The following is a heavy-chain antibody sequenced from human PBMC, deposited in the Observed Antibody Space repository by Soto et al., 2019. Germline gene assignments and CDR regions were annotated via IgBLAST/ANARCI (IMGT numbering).Heavy chain of an antibody. D-gene: IGHD2-15*01. CDR1: GFTFSSYA. Sequence: QVQLVESGGGVVQPGRSLRLSCAASGFTFSSYAMHWVRQAPGKGLEWVAVISYDGSNKYYADSVKGRFTISRDNSKNTLYLQMNSLRAEDTAVYYCARVRGKVVAANYYYYGMDVWGQGTTVTVSS. CDR3: ARVRGKVVAANYYYYGMDV. J-gene: IGHJ6*02. V-gene: IGHV3-30-3*01. CDR2: ISYDGSNK.